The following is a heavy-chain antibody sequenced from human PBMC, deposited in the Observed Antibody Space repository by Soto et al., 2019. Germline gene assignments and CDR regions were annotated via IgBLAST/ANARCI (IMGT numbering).Heavy chain of an antibody. CDR1: GGTFSSYT. J-gene: IGHJ2*01. Sequence: QVQLVQSGAEVKKPGSSVKVSCKASGGTFSSYTISWVRQAPGQGLEWMGRIIPILGIANYAQKFQGRVTITADKSTSTAYMELSSLRSKDTAVYYCARDLATVTTYGSFDLWGRGTLVTVSS. D-gene: IGHD4-17*01. CDR2: IIPILGIA. CDR3: ARDLATVTTYGSFDL. V-gene: IGHV1-69*08.